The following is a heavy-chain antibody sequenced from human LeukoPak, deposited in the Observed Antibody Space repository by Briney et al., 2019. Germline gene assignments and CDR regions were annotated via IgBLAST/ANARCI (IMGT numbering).Heavy chain of an antibody. D-gene: IGHD3-3*01. J-gene: IGHJ6*02. V-gene: IGHV1-8*01. CDR3: ARETYYDFWSGYYTGYYYCYGMDV. Sequence: GASVKVSCKASGYTFTSYDINWVRQATGQGLEWMGWMNPNSGNTGYAQKFQGRVTMTRNTSISTAYMELSSLRSEDTAVYYCARETYYDFWSGYYTGYYYCYGMDVWGQGTTVTVSS. CDR2: MNPNSGNT. CDR1: GYTFTSYD.